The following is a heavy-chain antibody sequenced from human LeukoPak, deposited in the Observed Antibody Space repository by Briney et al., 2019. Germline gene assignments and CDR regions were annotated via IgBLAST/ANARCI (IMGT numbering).Heavy chain of an antibody. D-gene: IGHD1-26*01. CDR3: ATLVGNGATDFDY. Sequence: PSETLSLTCTVSGGSISSGGYYWSWIRQPPGKGLEWIGEINHSGSTNYNPSLKSRVSISVDTSKNQFSLKLSSVTAADTAVYYCATLVGNGATDFDYWGQGTLVTVSS. V-gene: IGHV4-39*07. J-gene: IGHJ4*02. CDR2: INHSGST. CDR1: GGSISSGGYY.